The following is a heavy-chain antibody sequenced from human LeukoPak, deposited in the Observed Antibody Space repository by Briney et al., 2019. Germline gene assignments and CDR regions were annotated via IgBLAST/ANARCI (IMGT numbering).Heavy chain of an antibody. CDR2: INHRGDT. J-gene: IGHJ4*03. Sequence: SETLSLTCAVYGGSFSSYYWSWIRQSPGKGLEWIAEINHRGDTNYNPSVKSRVTISVDASKNQFSLKVTSLTAADTAVYYCARGPTISETGYFDYWGQGTLVTVSS. CDR3: ARGPTISETGYFDY. D-gene: IGHD1-1*01. V-gene: IGHV4-34*01. CDR1: GGSFSSYY.